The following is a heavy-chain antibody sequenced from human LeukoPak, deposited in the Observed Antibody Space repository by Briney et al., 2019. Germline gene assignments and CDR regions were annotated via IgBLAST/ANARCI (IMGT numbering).Heavy chain of an antibody. Sequence: SVKVSCKASGGTFSSYAISWVRQAPGQGLEWMGGIIPIFGTANYAQKFQGRVTITADESTSTAYMELSSLRSEDTAVYYCARSPDSSGYYPALYYFDYWGQGTLVTVSS. CDR3: ARSPDSSGYYPALYYFDY. CDR2: IIPIFGTA. CDR1: GGTFSSYA. V-gene: IGHV1-69*13. D-gene: IGHD3-22*01. J-gene: IGHJ4*02.